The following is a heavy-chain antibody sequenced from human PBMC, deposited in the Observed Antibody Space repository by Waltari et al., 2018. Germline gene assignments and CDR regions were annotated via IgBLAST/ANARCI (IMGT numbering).Heavy chain of an antibody. CDR3: ATGLYFDF. CDR2: IKSKANGGKI. CDR1: GFTFSNAW. D-gene: IGHD2-15*01. Sequence: EVQLVESGGGLVKPGESLRLSCEGSGFTFSNAWMNWVRQAPGKGREWVCRIKSKANGGKIDYTAPVNGSFTISRDDSKNTGYLQMNSLKTEDTAVYYCATGLYFDFWGQGTLVTVSS. J-gene: IGHJ4*02. V-gene: IGHV3-15*01.